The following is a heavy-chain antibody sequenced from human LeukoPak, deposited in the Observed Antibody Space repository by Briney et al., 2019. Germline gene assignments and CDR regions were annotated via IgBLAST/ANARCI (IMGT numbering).Heavy chain of an antibody. V-gene: IGHV3-21*04. J-gene: IGHJ4*02. Sequence: GGSLRLSCAASGITFSSYSMNWVRQAPGKGLEWVSSISDSSYIYYADSVEGRFTISRDNAKNSLYLQMNSLRAEDTAVYYCAKPRGPSSGPNSFDYWGQGTLVTVSS. CDR2: ISDSSYI. CDR3: AKPRGPSSGPNSFDY. D-gene: IGHD6-19*01. CDR1: GITFSSYS.